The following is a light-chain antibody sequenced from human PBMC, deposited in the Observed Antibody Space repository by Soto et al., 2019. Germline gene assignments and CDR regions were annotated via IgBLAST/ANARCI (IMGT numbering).Light chain of an antibody. J-gene: IGKJ1*01. Sequence: EIVLAQSPGTLSLSPGERATLSCRASQSVSNTYLAWYQQKPGQAPRLLIYGASSRATGVPARFSGSGSGTEFTLTISSLQSEDFAFYYCQQYNNWPRAFGQGTKVDI. CDR2: GAS. CDR1: QSVSNTY. V-gene: IGKV3-15*01. CDR3: QQYNNWPRA.